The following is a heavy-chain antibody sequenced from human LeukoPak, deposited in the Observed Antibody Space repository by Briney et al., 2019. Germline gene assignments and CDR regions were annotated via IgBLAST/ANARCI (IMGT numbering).Heavy chain of an antibody. Sequence: GGSLRLSCAASGFTFSTYSMNWVRQAPGKGLEWVSYISSSSSAIYYADPVKGRFTISRDNAKNSLYLQMTSLRDEDTAVYYCANIYGSGGGHWGQGTLVTVFS. D-gene: IGHD3-10*01. CDR1: GFTFSTYS. CDR3: ANIYGSGGGH. CDR2: ISSSSSAI. J-gene: IGHJ4*02. V-gene: IGHV3-48*02.